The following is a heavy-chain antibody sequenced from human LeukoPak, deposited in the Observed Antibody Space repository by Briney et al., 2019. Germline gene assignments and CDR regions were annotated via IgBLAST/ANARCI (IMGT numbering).Heavy chain of an antibody. D-gene: IGHD3-22*01. CDR2: ISYDGSNK. CDR3: ARDLQQDYDSSALDDAFDM. CDR1: GFPFSSYG. V-gene: IGHV3-30*03. J-gene: IGHJ3*02. Sequence: GGSLRLSCAASGFPFSSYGMHWVRQTPGKGLEWVAVISYDGSNKYYADSVKGRFTISRDNAKNSLYPQMNSLRAEDTAVYYCARDLQQDYDSSALDDAFDMWGQGTMVTVSS.